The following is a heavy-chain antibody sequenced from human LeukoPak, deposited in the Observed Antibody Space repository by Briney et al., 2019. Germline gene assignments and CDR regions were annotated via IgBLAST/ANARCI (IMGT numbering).Heavy chain of an antibody. CDR1: GYTFTGYY. J-gene: IGHJ4*02. CDR3: ARSAGSSWYVFDY. CDR2: INPNSGGT. V-gene: IGHV1-2*02. D-gene: IGHD6-13*01. Sequence: ASVKVSCKASGYTFTGYYMHWVRQAPGQGLEWMGWINPNSGGTNYAQKFQGRVTTTRDTSISTAYMELSRLRSDDTAVYYCARSAGSSWYVFDYWGQGTLVTVSS.